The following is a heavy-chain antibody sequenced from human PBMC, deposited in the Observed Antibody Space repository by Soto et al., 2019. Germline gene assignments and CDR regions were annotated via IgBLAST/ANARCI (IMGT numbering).Heavy chain of an antibody. CDR3: ARGEHAFFYDCLDV. V-gene: IGHV4-59*01. J-gene: IGHJ6*02. CDR2: IYDTGISDYTPST. CDR1: GASITSSY. Sequence: SETLSLTCTVSGASITSSYWSWIRQPPGKGLEWIAYIYDTGISDYTPSTSYNPSLKSRVTMSVDTSKSQFSLKLTSVTAADTAVYYCARGEHAFFYDCLDVWGQGITVTVSS.